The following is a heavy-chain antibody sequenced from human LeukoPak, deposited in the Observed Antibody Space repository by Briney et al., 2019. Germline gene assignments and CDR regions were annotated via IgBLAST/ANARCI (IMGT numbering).Heavy chain of an antibody. Sequence: PGGSLRLSCAASGFTVSSNYMSWVRQAPGKGLEWVANIKQDGSEKYYVDSVKGRFTISRDNAKNSLYLQMNSLRAEDTAVYYCARLWATVIDWGAFDIWGQGTMITVSS. V-gene: IGHV3-7*01. CDR2: IKQDGSEK. D-gene: IGHD4-17*01. J-gene: IGHJ3*02. CDR3: ARLWATVIDWGAFDI. CDR1: GFTVSSNY.